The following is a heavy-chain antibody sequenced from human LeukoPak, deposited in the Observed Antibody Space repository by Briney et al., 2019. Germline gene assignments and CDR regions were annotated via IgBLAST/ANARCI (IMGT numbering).Heavy chain of an antibody. CDR3: AREAYTYGSDVFDF. D-gene: IGHD5-12*01. Sequence: PGGSLRLSCAASGFTFSSYGMHWVRQAPGKGLEWVSVISYDGSNKYYADSVKGRFTVSRDNAKRTLYLQMDSLRAEDTAVYFCAREAYTYGSDVFDFWGQGIMVSVSS. CDR1: GFTFSSYG. CDR2: ISYDGSNK. J-gene: IGHJ3*01. V-gene: IGHV3-30*03.